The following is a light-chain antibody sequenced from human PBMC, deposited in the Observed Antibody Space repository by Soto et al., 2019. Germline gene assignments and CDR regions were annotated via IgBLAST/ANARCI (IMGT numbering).Light chain of an antibody. J-gene: IGKJ5*01. Sequence: DVQMTQSPSTLSASVGDRLTITCRASQGISSYLAWYQQKQGKAPKLLIYAASTLQSGVPSRFSGSGYGTDFTLTISSLQTEDFATYYCQQLNTYPITFGQGTRLEIK. CDR3: QQLNTYPIT. CDR1: QGISSY. CDR2: AAS. V-gene: IGKV1-9*01.